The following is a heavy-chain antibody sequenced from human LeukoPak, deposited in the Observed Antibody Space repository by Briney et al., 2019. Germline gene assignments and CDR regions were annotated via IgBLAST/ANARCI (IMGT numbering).Heavy chain of an antibody. D-gene: IGHD6-13*01. CDR2: IIPIFGTA. CDR1: GGTFSSYA. CDR3: ARDLLKGSSPIDYYYYYYMDV. V-gene: IGHV1-69*06. Sequence: GASVKVSCKASGGTFSSYAISWVRQAPGQGLEWMGGIIPIFGTANYAQKFQGRVTITADKSTSTAYMELSSLRSEDTAVYYCARDLLKGSSPIDYYYYYYMDVWGKGTTVTVPS. J-gene: IGHJ6*03.